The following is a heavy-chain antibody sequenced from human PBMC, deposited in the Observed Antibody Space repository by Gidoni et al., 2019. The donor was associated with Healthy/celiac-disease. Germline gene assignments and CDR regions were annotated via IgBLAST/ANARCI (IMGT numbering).Heavy chain of an antibody. CDR2: IWYDGSNK. CDR3: AREYYYDSSGYYPGYYYGMDV. J-gene: IGHJ6*02. D-gene: IGHD3-22*01. CDR1: GFTFSSYG. V-gene: IGHV3-33*01. Sequence: QVQLVESGGGVVQPGRSLRLSCAASGFTFSSYGLHWVRQAPGKGLAWVAVIWYDGSNKYYADSVKGRFTISRDNSKNTLYLQMNSLRAEDTAVYYCAREYYYDSSGYYPGYYYGMDVWGQGTTVTVSS.